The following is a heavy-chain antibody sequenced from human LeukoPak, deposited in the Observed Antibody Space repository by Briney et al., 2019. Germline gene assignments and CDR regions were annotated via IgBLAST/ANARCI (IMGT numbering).Heavy chain of an antibody. CDR2: FSGSGGST. CDR1: GFTFRSYA. Sequence: GGPLRLSCEASGFTFRSYAMSWVRQAPGKGLEWVSGFSGSGGSTYYADSVKGRFTISRDNSSNTLYLQMNSLRAEDTAVYYCANPRDRGYYFYFDYWGQGTLVTVSS. J-gene: IGHJ4*02. CDR3: ANPRDRGYYFYFDY. D-gene: IGHD3-22*01. V-gene: IGHV3-23*01.